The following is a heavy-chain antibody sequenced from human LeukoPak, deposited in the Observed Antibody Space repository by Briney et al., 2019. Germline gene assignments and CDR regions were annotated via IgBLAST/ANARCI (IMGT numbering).Heavy chain of an antibody. CDR2: ISSSSSYI. J-gene: IGHJ4*02. V-gene: IGHV3-21*01. D-gene: IGHD5-18*01. Sequence: PGGSLRLSCAASGFTFSSYSMSWVRQAPGKGLEWVSSISSSSSYIYYADSVKGRFTISRDNAKNSLYLQMNSLRAEDTAVYYCARYPYSYGYPPDYWGQGTLVTVSS. CDR1: GFTFSSYS. CDR3: ARYPYSYGYPPDY.